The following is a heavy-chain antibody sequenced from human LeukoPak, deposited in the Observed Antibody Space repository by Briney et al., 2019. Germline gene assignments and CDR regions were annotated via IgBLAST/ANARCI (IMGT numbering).Heavy chain of an antibody. J-gene: IGHJ3*02. CDR3: ARDRGDYYDSSGYYGAFDI. CDR2: IYSGGST. D-gene: IGHD3-22*01. Sequence: GGSLRLSCAASGFTVSSNYMSWVRQAPGKGLEWVSVIYSGGSTYYADSVKGRFTISRDNSKNTLYLQMNSLRAEDTAVYYCARDRGDYYDSSGYYGAFDIWGQGTMVTVSS. V-gene: IGHV3-66*01. CDR1: GFTVSSNY.